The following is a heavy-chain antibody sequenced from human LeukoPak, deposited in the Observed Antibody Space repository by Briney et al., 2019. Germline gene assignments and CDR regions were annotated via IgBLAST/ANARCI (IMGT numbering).Heavy chain of an antibody. J-gene: IGHJ4*02. CDR1: GFTFSSYE. V-gene: IGHV3-48*03. Sequence: PGGSLRLSCAASGFTFSSYEMHWVRQAPGKGLEWVSYISSSGSTIYYADSVKGRFTISRGNAKNSLYLQMNSLRAEDTAVYYCARGARKGDDYGGFFDFWGQGTLVTVSS. CDR2: ISSSGSTI. CDR3: ARGARKGDDYGGFFDF. D-gene: IGHD4-23*01.